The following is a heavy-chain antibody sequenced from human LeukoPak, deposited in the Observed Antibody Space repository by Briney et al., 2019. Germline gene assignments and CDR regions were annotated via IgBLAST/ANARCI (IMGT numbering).Heavy chain of an antibody. CDR3: ASHTDPEWELLYDY. D-gene: IGHD1-26*01. Sequence: SETLSLTCTVSGGSISSYYWSWIRQPPGKGLEWIGYIYYSGSTNYNPSLKSRVTISVDTSKNQFSLKLSSVTAADTAVYYCASHTDPEWELLYDYWGQGTLVTVSS. CDR1: GGSISSYY. V-gene: IGHV4-59*08. J-gene: IGHJ4*02. CDR2: IYYSGST.